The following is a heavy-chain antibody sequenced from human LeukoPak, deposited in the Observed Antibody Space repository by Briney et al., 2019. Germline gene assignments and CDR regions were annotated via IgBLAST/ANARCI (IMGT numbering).Heavy chain of an antibody. V-gene: IGHV1-18*01. J-gene: IGHJ4*02. D-gene: IGHD6-13*01. CDR3: ARDPPSSSLDYFDY. Sequence: ASVKVSCKASGGTFSSYAISWLRQAPGQGLEWMGWISAYNGNTNYAQKLQGRVTMTTDTSTSTAYMELRSLRSDDTAVYYCARDPPSSSLDYFDYWGQGTLVTVSS. CDR2: ISAYNGNT. CDR1: GGTFSSYA.